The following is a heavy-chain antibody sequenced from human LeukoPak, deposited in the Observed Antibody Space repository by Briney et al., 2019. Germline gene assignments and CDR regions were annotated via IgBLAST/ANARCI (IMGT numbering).Heavy chain of an antibody. D-gene: IGHD5-18*01. CDR3: ARAGRYSYGKYYYYYMDV. Sequence: ASVKVSCKASGYTFTSYYMHWVRQAPGQGLEWMGIINPSGGSTSYAQKFQGRVTMTRDMSTSTDYMELSSLRSEDTAVYYCARAGRYSYGKYYYYYMDVWGKGTTVTISS. CDR1: GYTFTSYY. J-gene: IGHJ6*03. CDR2: INPSGGST. V-gene: IGHV1-46*01.